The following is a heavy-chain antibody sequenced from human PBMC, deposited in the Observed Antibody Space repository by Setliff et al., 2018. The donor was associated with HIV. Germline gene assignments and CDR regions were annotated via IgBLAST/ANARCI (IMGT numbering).Heavy chain of an antibody. CDR2: IDNSGNT. CDR1: GGSINDQY. Sequence: SETLSLTCTVPGGSINDQYFSWIRQSPEKGLEWIGYIDNSGNTNYSPSLKSRITISRDTSKNQFSLKLNSVTAADAAVYYRARSTPSVGYISEHWGQGTLVTVSS. V-gene: IGHV4-59*11. J-gene: IGHJ4*02. D-gene: IGHD5-12*01. CDR3: ARSTPSVGYISEH.